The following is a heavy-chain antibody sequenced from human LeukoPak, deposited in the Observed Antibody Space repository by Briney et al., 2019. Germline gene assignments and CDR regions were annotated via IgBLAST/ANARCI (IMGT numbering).Heavy chain of an antibody. J-gene: IGHJ6*02. V-gene: IGHV4-59*08. CDR3: AGREPNGSERHYGLHL. CDR1: GDSVSNYY. Sequence: PETLSLTCTVSGDSVSNYYWNWIRQAPGKGLEWIGHIQYSGRTDYSPSLRSRVTISKEKQNTLFSLKVSSVPAADPAVYFCAGREPNGSERHYGLHLWGQGTTVTVSS. D-gene: IGHD3-10*01. CDR2: IQYSGRT.